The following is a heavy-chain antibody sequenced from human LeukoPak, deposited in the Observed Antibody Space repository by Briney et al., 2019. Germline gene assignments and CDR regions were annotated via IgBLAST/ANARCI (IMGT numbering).Heavy chain of an antibody. J-gene: IGHJ3*02. D-gene: IGHD3-10*01. CDR2: IYYSGST. Sequence: SETLSLTCTVSGGSISSYYWSWIRQPPGKGLEWIGYIYYSGSTNYNPSLKSRVTISVDTSKNQFSLKLSSVTAADTAVYYCARDLPDYYYGSGTPAGAFDIWGQGTMVTVSS. V-gene: IGHV4-59*12. CDR1: GGSISSYY. CDR3: ARDLPDYYYGSGTPAGAFDI.